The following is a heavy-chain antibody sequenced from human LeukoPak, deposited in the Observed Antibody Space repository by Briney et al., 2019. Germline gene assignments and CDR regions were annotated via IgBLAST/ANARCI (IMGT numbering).Heavy chain of an antibody. Sequence: GGSLRLSCAASGFTFSSYSMNWVRQAPGKGLEWVSSISSSSSYIYYADSVKGRFTISRDNAKNSLYLQMNSLRAEDTAVYYCARETYYDFWSGYPRPTSNYMDVWGKGTTVTVSS. J-gene: IGHJ6*03. D-gene: IGHD3-3*01. V-gene: IGHV3-21*01. CDR3: ARETYYDFWSGYPRPTSNYMDV. CDR1: GFTFSSYS. CDR2: ISSSSSYI.